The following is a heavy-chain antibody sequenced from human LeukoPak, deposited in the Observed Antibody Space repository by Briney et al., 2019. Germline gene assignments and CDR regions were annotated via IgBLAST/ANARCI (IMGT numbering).Heavy chain of an antibody. CDR3: AGGNPRPFDY. J-gene: IGHJ4*02. V-gene: IGHV3-53*01. CDR2: IYIDETT. CDR1: GFTFSSYS. Sequence: GGSLRLSCAASGFTFSSYSMNWVRQAPGKGLEWVSIIYIDETTYYAASVRGRFTISRDNSKNTLYLQMSSLTVDDTATYFCAGGNPRPFDYWGQGTLVTVSS. D-gene: IGHD3-16*01.